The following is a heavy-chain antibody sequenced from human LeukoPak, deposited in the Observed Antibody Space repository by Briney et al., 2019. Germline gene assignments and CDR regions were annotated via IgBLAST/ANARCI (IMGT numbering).Heavy chain of an antibody. V-gene: IGHV4-59*01. CDR3: ARDLYSSGWYDPHTFDI. CDR2: LYYSGCT. Sequence: AETGSLNCTVSGVSISSYYWSCIRQHPGKGPEWMGNLYYSGCTNYIPSLKSRVTISVDTSKNQFSMTLSSVTAADTAVYYCARDLYSSGWYDPHTFDIWGQGTMVTASS. D-gene: IGHD6-19*01. CDR1: GVSISSYY. J-gene: IGHJ3*02.